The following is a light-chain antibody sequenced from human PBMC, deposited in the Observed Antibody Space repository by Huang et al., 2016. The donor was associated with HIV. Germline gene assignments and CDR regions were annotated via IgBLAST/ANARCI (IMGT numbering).Light chain of an antibody. CDR2: KAS. J-gene: IGKJ4*01. Sequence: SALGGDRVTFTCRSSQSISSWLAWYKQKPGKAPKLLIYKASKLESGVPSRLSGSGSGTEFTLTISSLQPDDFATYYCQQYNSYPLTFGGGTKVQIK. V-gene: IGKV1-5*03. CDR3: QQYNSYPLT. CDR1: QSISSW.